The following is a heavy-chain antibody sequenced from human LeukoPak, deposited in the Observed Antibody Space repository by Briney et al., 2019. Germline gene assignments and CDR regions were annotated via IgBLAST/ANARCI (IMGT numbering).Heavy chain of an antibody. CDR2: ISSSSSYI. D-gene: IGHD3-22*01. V-gene: IGHV3-21*01. Sequence: GGSLRLYCAASAFTFSSYSMNWVRQAPGKGLEWVSSISSSSSYIYYADSVKGRFTISRDNAKNSLYLQMNSLRAEDTAVYYCARYYDSSGYYDYWGQGTLVTVSS. J-gene: IGHJ4*02. CDR1: AFTFSSYS. CDR3: ARYYDSSGYYDY.